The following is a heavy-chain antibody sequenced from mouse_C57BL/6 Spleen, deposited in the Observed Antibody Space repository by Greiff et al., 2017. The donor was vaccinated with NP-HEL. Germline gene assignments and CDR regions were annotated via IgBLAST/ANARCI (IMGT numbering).Heavy chain of an antibody. Sequence: VQLQQSGAELVRPGASVKLSCTASGFNIKDDYMHWVKQRPEQGLEWIGWIDPENGDTEYASKFQGKATITADTSSNTAYLQLSSLTSEDTAVYYCTTRYYGSSYVNFDYWGQGTTLTVSS. D-gene: IGHD1-1*01. CDR2: IDPENGDT. CDR3: TTRYYGSSYVNFDY. V-gene: IGHV14-4*01. CDR1: GFNIKDDY. J-gene: IGHJ2*01.